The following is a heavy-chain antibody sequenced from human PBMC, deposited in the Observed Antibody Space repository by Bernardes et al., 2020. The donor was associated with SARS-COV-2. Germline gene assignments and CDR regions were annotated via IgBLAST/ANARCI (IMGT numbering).Heavy chain of an antibody. CDR1: GDSVSSNSAA. CDR3: ARYSSWIDAFDI. V-gene: IGHV6-1*01. CDR2: TYYRSKWYN. Sequence: SQTLSLTCAISGDSVSSNSAAWNWIRQSPSRGLEWLGRTYYRSKWYNNYAVSVKSRVTINPDTSKNQFSLQLNSVTPEDTGVYYCARYSSWIDAFDIWGQGTMVTVSS. J-gene: IGHJ3*02. D-gene: IGHD6-6*01.